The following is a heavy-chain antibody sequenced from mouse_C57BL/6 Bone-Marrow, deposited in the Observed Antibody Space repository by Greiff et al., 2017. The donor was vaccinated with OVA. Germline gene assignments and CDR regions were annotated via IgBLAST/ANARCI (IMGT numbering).Heavy chain of an antibody. CDR2: IHPNSGST. D-gene: IGHD2-4*01. CDR1: GYTFTSYW. V-gene: IGHV1-64*01. Sequence: VQLQQPGAELVKPGASVKLSCKASGYTFTSYWMHWVKQRPGQGLEWIGMIHPNSGSTNYNEKFKSKATLTVDKSSSTAYMQLSSLTSEDSAVYYCARNYYDYDRDWFAYWGQGTLVTVSA. CDR3: ARNYYDYDRDWFAY. J-gene: IGHJ3*01.